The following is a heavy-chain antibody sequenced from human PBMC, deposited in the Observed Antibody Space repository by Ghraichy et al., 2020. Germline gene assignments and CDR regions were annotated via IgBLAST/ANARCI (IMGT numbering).Heavy chain of an antibody. CDR2: IYYSGST. V-gene: IGHV4-31*03. CDR3: AITHLVVVPAATLGWFDP. J-gene: IGHJ5*02. D-gene: IGHD2-2*01. Sequence: SETLSLTCTVSGGSISSGGYYWSWIRQHPGKGLEWIGYIYYSGSTYYNPSLKSRVTISEDTSKNQFSLKLSSVTAADTAVYYCAITHLVVVPAATLGWFDPWGQGTLVTVSS. CDR1: GGSISSGGYY.